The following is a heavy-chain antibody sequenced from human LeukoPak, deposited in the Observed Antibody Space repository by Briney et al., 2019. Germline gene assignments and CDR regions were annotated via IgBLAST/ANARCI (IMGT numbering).Heavy chain of an antibody. D-gene: IGHD3-10*01. CDR1: GGSISSYY. V-gene: IGHV4-59*01. Sequence: SETLSLTCTVSGGSISSYYWSWIRQPPGKGLEWIGYIYYSGNTNYNPSLKSRVTISVDTSKNQFSLKLSSVTAADTAVYYCAREGLATMIRGVIPYWGQGTLVTVSS. CDR2: IYYSGNT. CDR3: AREGLATMIRGVIPY. J-gene: IGHJ4*02.